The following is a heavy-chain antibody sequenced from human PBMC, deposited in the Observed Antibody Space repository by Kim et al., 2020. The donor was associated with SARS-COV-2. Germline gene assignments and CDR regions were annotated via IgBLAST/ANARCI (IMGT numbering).Heavy chain of an antibody. CDR1: GGSFSGYY. D-gene: IGHD5-18*01. Sequence: SETLSLTCAVYGGSFSGYYWSWIRQPPGKGLEWIGEINHSGSTNYNPSLKSRVTISVDTSKNQFSLKLRSVTAADTAVYYCAREGRYSYGLLPLPSNWFDPWGQGTLVTVSS. CDR3: AREGRYSYGLLPLPSNWFDP. J-gene: IGHJ5*02. V-gene: IGHV4-34*01. CDR2: INHSGST.